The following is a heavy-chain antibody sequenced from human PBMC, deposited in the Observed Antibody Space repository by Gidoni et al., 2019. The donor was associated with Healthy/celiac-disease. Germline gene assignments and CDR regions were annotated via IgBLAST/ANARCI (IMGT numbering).Heavy chain of an antibody. CDR2: IWYDGSNK. D-gene: IGHD6-13*01. CDR3: ARDIAAAGTDYFDY. CDR1: GFTFSSYG. Sequence: QVQLVESGGGVVQPGRSLRLSCAASGFTFSSYGMHWVRQAPGKGREVVAVIWYDGSNKYYSDAVKGRFTISIDNSKNTLYLQMNSLRAEDTAVYYCARDIAAAGTDYFDYWGQGTLVTVSS. V-gene: IGHV3-33*01. J-gene: IGHJ4*02.